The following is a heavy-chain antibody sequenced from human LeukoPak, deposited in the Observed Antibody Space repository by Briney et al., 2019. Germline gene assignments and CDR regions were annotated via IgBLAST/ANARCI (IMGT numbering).Heavy chain of an antibody. CDR1: GFTFSSYG. Sequence: GGSLRLSCAASGFTFSSYGMHWVRQAPGKGLEWVAFIRYDGSNKYYADSVKGRFTISRDNSKNTLYLRMNSLRAEDTAVYYCAKDGYFDWLSNGSFDYWGQGTLVTVSS. CDR2: IRYDGSNK. V-gene: IGHV3-30*02. D-gene: IGHD3-9*01. CDR3: AKDGYFDWLSNGSFDY. J-gene: IGHJ4*02.